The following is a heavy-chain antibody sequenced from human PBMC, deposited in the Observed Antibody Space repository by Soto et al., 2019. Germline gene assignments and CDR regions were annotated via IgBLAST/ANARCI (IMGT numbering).Heavy chain of an antibody. Sequence: ASVKVSCKASGYTFTSYGISWVRQAPGQRLEWMGWINAGNGNTKYSQKFQGRVTITRDTSASTAYMELSSLRSEDTAVYYCALGLGYCSGGSCYYRYYYYYGMDVWGQGTTVTVSS. D-gene: IGHD2-15*01. CDR3: ALGLGYCSGGSCYYRYYYYYGMDV. CDR1: GYTFTSYG. J-gene: IGHJ6*02. V-gene: IGHV1-3*01. CDR2: INAGNGNT.